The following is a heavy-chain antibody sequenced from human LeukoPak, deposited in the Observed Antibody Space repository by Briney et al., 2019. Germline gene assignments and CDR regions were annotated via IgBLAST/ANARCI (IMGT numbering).Heavy chain of an antibody. J-gene: IGHJ4*02. D-gene: IGHD6-13*01. CDR1: GGSFSGYY. CDR3: ARAPRGGYSSSWYLDY. V-gene: IGHV4-34*01. Sequence: SETLSLTCAVYGGSFSGYYWSWIRQPPGKGLEWIGEINHSGGTNDNPSLKSRVTISVDTSKNQFSLKLSSVTAADTAVYYCARAPRGGYSSSWYLDYWGQGTLVTVSS. CDR2: INHSGGT.